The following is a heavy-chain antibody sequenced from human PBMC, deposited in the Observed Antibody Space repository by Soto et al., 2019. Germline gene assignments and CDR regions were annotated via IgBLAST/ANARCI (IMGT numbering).Heavy chain of an antibody. Sequence: EVHLVESGGGLVKPGGSLRLSCAVSGFTFSSCTMNWVRQAPGNGLEWVSSISPSSGHIYYADSVKGRFTISRDNAKNSLFLQMNSLRGEDTAVYYCSGCSGGACHKNYGMDVWGQGTTVTVSS. CDR3: SGCSGGACHKNYGMDV. D-gene: IGHD2-15*01. J-gene: IGHJ6*02. CDR1: GFTFSSCT. V-gene: IGHV3-21*06. CDR2: ISPSSGHI.